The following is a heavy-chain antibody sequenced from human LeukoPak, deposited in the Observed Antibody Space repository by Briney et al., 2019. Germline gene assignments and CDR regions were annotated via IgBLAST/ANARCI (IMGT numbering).Heavy chain of an antibody. J-gene: IGHJ6*03. CDR3: ARFAAGGSYYYYMDV. CDR1: GFTFSSYA. CDR2: ISGSGGST. Sequence: GGSLRLSCAASGFTFSSYAMSWVRQAPGKGLEWVSAISGSGGSTYYADSVKGRFTISRDNSKNTLYLQMNSLRADDTAVYYCARFAAGGSYYYYMDVWGKGTTVTVSS. D-gene: IGHD3-10*01. V-gene: IGHV3-23*01.